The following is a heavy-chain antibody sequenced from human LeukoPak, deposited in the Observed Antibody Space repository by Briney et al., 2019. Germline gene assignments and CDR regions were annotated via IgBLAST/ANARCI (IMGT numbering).Heavy chain of an antibody. Sequence: PGGSLRLSCAASGFTFRSYSMNWVRQAPGKGLEWVSSISSSSSYRYYADSVKGRFTISRDNAKNSLYLQMNSLRAEDTAVYYCARASAVAGTRHYWGQGTRVSVSS. D-gene: IGHD6-19*01. CDR3: ARASAVAGTRHY. CDR2: ISSSSSYR. V-gene: IGHV3-21*01. CDR1: GFTFRSYS. J-gene: IGHJ4*02.